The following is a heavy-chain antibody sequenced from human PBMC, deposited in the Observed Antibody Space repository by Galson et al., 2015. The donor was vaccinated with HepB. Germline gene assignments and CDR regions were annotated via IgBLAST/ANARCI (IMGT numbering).Heavy chain of an antibody. Sequence: SLRLSCAASGFTFSDYYMSWIRQAPGKGLEWVSYISSSSSYTNYADSVKGRFTISRDNAKNSLYLQMNSLRAEDTAVYYCARDQDYYDSSGYYDWGQGTLVTVSS. CDR2: ISSSSSYT. D-gene: IGHD3-22*01. CDR3: ARDQDYYDSSGYYD. V-gene: IGHV3-11*06. CDR1: GFTFSDYY. J-gene: IGHJ4*02.